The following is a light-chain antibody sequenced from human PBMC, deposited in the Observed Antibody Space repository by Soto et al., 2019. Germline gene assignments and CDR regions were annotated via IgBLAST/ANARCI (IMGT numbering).Light chain of an antibody. Sequence: EIVLTQSPGTLSFSPWERATLPCRASQSVKSSYLAWYQHKPGQAPRLLIYDASNRATGIPARFSGSGSGTDFTLTISSLEPEDFAVYYCQQRSHWPTFGPGTKVDIK. J-gene: IGKJ3*01. CDR2: DAS. V-gene: IGKV3-11*01. CDR1: QSVKSSY. CDR3: QQRSHWPT.